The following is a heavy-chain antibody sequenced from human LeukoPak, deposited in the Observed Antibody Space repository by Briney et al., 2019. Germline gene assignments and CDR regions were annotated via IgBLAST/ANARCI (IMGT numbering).Heavy chain of an antibody. CDR3: AKDLASYYDSSGYCDY. D-gene: IGHD3-22*01. J-gene: IGHJ4*02. Sequence: PGRSLRLSCAASGFTFSSYGMHWVRQAPGKGLEWVAVIWYDRSNKYYADSVKGRFTISRDNSKNTLYLQMNSLRAEDTAVYYCAKDLASYYDSSGYCDYWGQGTLVTVSS. V-gene: IGHV3-33*06. CDR2: IWYDRSNK. CDR1: GFTFSSYG.